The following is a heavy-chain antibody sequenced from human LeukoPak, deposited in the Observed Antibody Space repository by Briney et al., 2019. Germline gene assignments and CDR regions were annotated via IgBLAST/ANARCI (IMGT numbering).Heavy chain of an antibody. CDR3: ARESTGSRYYYYGMDV. Sequence: SETLSLTCAVYGGSFSGYYWGWIRQPPGKGLEWIGYIYYSGSTNYNPSLKSRVTISVDTSKNQFSLKLSSVTAADTAVYYCARESTGSRYYYYGMDVWGQGTTVTVSS. CDR1: GGSFSGYY. CDR2: IYYSGST. J-gene: IGHJ6*02. V-gene: IGHV4-59*01. D-gene: IGHD2-8*02.